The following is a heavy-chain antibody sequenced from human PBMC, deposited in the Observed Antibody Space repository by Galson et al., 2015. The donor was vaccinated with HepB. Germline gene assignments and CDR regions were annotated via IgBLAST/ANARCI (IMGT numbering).Heavy chain of an antibody. CDR1: GFTFREHS. CDR2: ISYDGNKE. D-gene: IGHD6-6*01. Sequence: SLRLSCAASGFTFREHSMHWVRQAPGKGLEWVAVISYDGNKEYYADSVKGRFTISRDNSKNTLYLQMNSLRAEDTAVFYCAKDQGYSISSNYAMDVWGQGTTVTVSS. CDR3: AKDQGYSISSNYAMDV. J-gene: IGHJ6*02. V-gene: IGHV3-30*18.